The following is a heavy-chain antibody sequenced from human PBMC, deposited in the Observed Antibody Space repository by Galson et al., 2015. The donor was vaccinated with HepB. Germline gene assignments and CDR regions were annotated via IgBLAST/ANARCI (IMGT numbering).Heavy chain of an antibody. V-gene: IGHV3-23*01. Sequence: SLRLSCAASGFTFSSYAMSWVRQAPGKGLEWVSAISGSGGSTYYADSVKGRFTISRDNSKNTLYLQMNSLRAEDTAVYYCAKSSWGIAAAGNRFDYWGQGTLVTVSS. CDR1: GFTFSSYA. CDR3: AKSSWGIAAAGNRFDY. D-gene: IGHD6-13*01. CDR2: ISGSGGST. J-gene: IGHJ4*02.